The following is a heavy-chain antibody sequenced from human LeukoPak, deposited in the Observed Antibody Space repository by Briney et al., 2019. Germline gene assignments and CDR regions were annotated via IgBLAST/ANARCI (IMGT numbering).Heavy chain of an antibody. D-gene: IGHD4-11*01. CDR1: GGSFSGYY. Sequence: SETLSLTCAVYGGSFSGYYWSWIRQPPGKGLEWIGEINHSGSTNYNPSLKSRVTISVDTSKNQFSLKLSSVTAADTAVYYCARAVHSNHVDYYYYMDVWGKGTTITVSS. V-gene: IGHV4-34*01. J-gene: IGHJ6*03. CDR2: INHSGST. CDR3: ARAVHSNHVDYYYYMDV.